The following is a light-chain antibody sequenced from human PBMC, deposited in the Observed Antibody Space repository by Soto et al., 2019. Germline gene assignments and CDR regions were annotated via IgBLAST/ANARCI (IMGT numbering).Light chain of an antibody. CDR1: SSNIGSNA. J-gene: IGLJ2*01. Sequence: QSVLTQPPSASGTPGQRVTISCSGSSSNIGSNAVNWYQHLPGTAPKLLIYSNSQRPSGVPDRFSGSKSGTSASLAISGLQSEDEADYYCAAWDDSLSGVIFGGGTKVTVL. CDR2: SNS. V-gene: IGLV1-44*01. CDR3: AAWDDSLSGVI.